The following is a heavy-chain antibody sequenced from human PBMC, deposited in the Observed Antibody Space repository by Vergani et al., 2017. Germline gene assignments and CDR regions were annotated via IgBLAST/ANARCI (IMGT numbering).Heavy chain of an antibody. D-gene: IGHD6-13*01. Sequence: VELLESGGGLAQPGGSIRVSCSASGFRVTTYYMSWVRQAPGKGLEWVSVIKSDGRTSYAESVRGRFTISRDNAKNTLYLQMNSLRAEDTAVYYCARGPYSSSWYKSPLDYWGQGTLVTVSS. CDR3: ARGPYSSSWYKSPLDY. CDR1: GFRVTTYY. V-gene: IGHV3-66*01. CDR2: IKSDGRT. J-gene: IGHJ4*02.